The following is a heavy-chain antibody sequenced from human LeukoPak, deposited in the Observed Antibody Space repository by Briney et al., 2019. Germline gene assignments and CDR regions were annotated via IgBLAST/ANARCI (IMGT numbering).Heavy chain of an antibody. CDR1: GGSFSGYY. J-gene: IGHJ4*02. Sequence: SETLSLTCAVYGGSFSGYYWSWIRQPPGKGLEWIGEINHSGSTNYNPSLKSRVTISVDTSKNQFSLKLSSVTAADTAVYYCARKYRPFDYWGQGTLVTVSS. V-gene: IGHV4-34*01. CDR3: ARKYRPFDY. CDR2: INHSGST. D-gene: IGHD1-1*01.